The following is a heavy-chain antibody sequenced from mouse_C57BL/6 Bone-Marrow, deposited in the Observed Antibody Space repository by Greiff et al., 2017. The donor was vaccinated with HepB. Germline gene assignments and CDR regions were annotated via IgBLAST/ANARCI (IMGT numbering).Heavy chain of an antibody. D-gene: IGHD1-1*01. CDR1: GYSFTDYN. V-gene: IGHV1-39*01. CDR3: AREGITTVEGAY. CDR2: INPNYGTT. J-gene: IGHJ3*01. Sequence: EVKLMESGPELVKPGASVKISCKASGYSFTDYNMNWVKQSNGKSLEWIGVINPNYGTTSYNQKFKGKATLTVDQSSSTAYMQLNSLTSEDSAVYYCAREGITTVEGAYWGQGTLVTVSA.